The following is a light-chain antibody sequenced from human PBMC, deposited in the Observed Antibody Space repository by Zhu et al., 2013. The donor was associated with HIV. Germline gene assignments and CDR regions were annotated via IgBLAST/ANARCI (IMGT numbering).Light chain of an antibody. Sequence: EIVMTQSPATLSVSPGERATLSCRASQSVSSNLAWYQQKPGQAPRLLIYGASTGATGIPARFSGSGSGTQFTLTISSLQSEDFAIYYCQQYEDSPITFGQGTRLEMK. V-gene: IGKV3-15*01. CDR2: GAS. CDR3: QQYEDSPIT. CDR1: QSVSSN. J-gene: IGKJ5*01.